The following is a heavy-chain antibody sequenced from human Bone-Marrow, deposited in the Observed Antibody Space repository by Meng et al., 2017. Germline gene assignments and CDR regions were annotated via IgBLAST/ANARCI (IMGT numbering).Heavy chain of an antibody. V-gene: IGHV3-7*01. D-gene: IGHD6-13*01. CDR1: GFSFSRYW. Sequence: GESLKISCAASGFSFSRYWMSWVRQAPGKGLEWVANIKQDGSEKYYVDSVKDRFTISRDNAQNSLYLQMNSLRAEDTAVYYCARLVAYSISWYFDYWGQGTLVTVSS. CDR2: IKQDGSEK. J-gene: IGHJ4*02. CDR3: ARLVAYSISWYFDY.